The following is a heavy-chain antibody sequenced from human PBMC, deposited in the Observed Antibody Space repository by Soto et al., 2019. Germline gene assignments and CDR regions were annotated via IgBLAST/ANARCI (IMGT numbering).Heavy chain of an antibody. CDR3: AKEEYSYYSVSCSYPPGTFDI. Sequence: PGGSLRLSCAASGFTFNSYGMHWVRQAPGKGLAWVAVISYDGSNKYYADSVKGRFTISRDNPKNTLYLQMNSLKAEDTGVYYCAKEEYSYYSVSCSYPPGTFDIWGQGTMVTVSS. D-gene: IGHD3-10*02. J-gene: IGHJ3*02. V-gene: IGHV3-30*18. CDR2: ISYDGSNK. CDR1: GFTFNSYG.